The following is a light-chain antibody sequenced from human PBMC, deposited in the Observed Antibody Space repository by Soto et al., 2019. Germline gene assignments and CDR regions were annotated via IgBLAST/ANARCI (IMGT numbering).Light chain of an antibody. CDR2: DAS. J-gene: IGKJ1*01. CDR3: QQYNSYSEA. CDR1: QSISSW. Sequence: DIQMTQSPSTLSASVGDRVTITCRASQSISSWLAWYQHKPGKAPKLLIYDASSLESGVPSRFSGSGSGTEFTLTISSLQPDDLATYYCQQYNSYSEAFGQGTKVELK. V-gene: IGKV1-5*01.